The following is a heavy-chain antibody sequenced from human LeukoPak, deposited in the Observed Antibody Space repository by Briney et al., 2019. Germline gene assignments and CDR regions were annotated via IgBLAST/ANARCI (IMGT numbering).Heavy chain of an antibody. CDR2: IKQGGSEK. J-gene: IGHJ4*02. V-gene: IGHV3-7*01. CDR1: GFTYSSYW. D-gene: IGHD3-10*01. Sequence: GGSLRLSCAASGFTYSSYWMSWLRQAPGKGLEWVANIKQGGSEKYYVDAVKGRFTISRDNDKNSLDLQMNNLRAEDTAAYYCAREGFRYYYGSGSYSFDYWGQGTLVTVSS. CDR3: AREGFRYYYGSGSYSFDY.